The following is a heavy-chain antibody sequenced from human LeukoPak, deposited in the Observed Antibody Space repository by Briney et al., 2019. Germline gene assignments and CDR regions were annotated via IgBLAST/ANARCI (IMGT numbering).Heavy chain of an antibody. CDR1: GFTFSSYE. Sequence: GGSLRLSCAASGFTFSSYEMNWVRQASGKGLEWVSYISSSGSTIYYADSVKGRFTISRDNAKNSLYLQMNSLRAEDTAVYYCARGPIFGYNWGQGTLVTVSS. D-gene: IGHD2-2*02. CDR3: ARGPIFGYN. CDR2: ISSSGSTI. J-gene: IGHJ4*02. V-gene: IGHV3-48*03.